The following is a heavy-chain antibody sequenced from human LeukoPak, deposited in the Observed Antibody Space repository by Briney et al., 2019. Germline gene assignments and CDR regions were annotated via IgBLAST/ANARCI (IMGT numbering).Heavy chain of an antibody. Sequence: PSETLSLTCTVSSGSISAYYWSWLRQPPGKALEWIGYIFYTGDTTYNPSLKSRVTISLDTSRKRFSLKLSSVTAADTAVYYCARVLQYSSGEGGIDYWGQGTLVTVSS. CDR2: IFYTGDT. CDR1: SGSISAYY. CDR3: ARVLQYSSGEGGIDY. V-gene: IGHV4-59*01. D-gene: IGHD6-25*01. J-gene: IGHJ4*02.